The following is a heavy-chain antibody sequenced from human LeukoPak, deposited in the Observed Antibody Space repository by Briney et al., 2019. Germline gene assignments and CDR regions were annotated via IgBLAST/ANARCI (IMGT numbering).Heavy chain of an antibody. CDR2: INHSGST. CDR3: ARSFEIWFGELLGGMDV. CDR1: GGSFSGYY. D-gene: IGHD3-10*01. Sequence: SSETLSLTCAVYGGSFSGYYWSWIRQPPGKGLEWIGEINHSGSTNYNPSLKSRVTISVDTSKNQFSLKLSSVTAADTAVYYCARSFEIWFGELLGGMDVWGQGTTVTVSS. J-gene: IGHJ6*02. V-gene: IGHV4-34*01.